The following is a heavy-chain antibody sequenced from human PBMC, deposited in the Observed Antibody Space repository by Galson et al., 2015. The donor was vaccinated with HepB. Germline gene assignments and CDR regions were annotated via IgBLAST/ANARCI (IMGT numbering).Heavy chain of an antibody. Sequence: SVKVSCKASGYIFSGYYIHWVRQAPGQGLEWMGRINPNSGGTIYAQKFQGKVTMTRDTSISTAYMELSRMRSDDTAVYYCARDRPPYDFWSGHYFEYWGQGTLVTVSS. J-gene: IGHJ4*02. CDR3: ARDRPPYDFWSGHYFEY. CDR1: GYIFSGYY. V-gene: IGHV1-2*06. CDR2: INPNSGGT. D-gene: IGHD3-3*01.